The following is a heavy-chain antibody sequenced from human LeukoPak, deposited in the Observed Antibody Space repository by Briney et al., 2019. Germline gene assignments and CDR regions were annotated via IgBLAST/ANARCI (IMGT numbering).Heavy chain of an antibody. V-gene: IGHV3-30*18. CDR2: ISYDGSNK. D-gene: IGHD2-2*01. CDR1: GFTFSNYG. CDR3: AKAYGYCTTTSCSHEEFDY. Sequence: PGRSLRLSCAASGFTFSNYGMHCVRQAPGKGLEWVAVISYDGSNKYYADSVKGRFAISRDNSKNTLYLQMNSLRAEDTAVYYCAKAYGYCTTTSCSHEEFDYWGQGTLVTVSS. J-gene: IGHJ4*02.